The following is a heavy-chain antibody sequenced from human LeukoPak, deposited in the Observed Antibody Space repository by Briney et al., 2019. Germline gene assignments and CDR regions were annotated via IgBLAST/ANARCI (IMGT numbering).Heavy chain of an antibody. Sequence: QPGGSLRLSCAAAGFTFSSYEMNWVRQAPGKGLEWVSYISSSGSTIYYADSVQGRFTISRDNAKNSLYLQMNSLRAEDTTVYYCASPDYGYAFDIWGQGTMVTVSS. D-gene: IGHD4-17*01. J-gene: IGHJ3*02. CDR3: ASPDYGYAFDI. CDR2: ISSSGSTI. CDR1: GFTFSSYE. V-gene: IGHV3-48*03.